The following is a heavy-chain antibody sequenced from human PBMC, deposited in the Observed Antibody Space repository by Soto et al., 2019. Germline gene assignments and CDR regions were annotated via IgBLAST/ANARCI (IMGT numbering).Heavy chain of an antibody. CDR1: GFTFSSYA. CDR2: ISGSGGST. D-gene: IGHD6-13*01. CDR3: AKDIREIGSSWDDAFDI. J-gene: IGHJ3*02. V-gene: IGHV3-23*01. Sequence: GGSLRLSCAASGFTFSSYAMSWVRQAPGKGLEWVSAISGSGGSTYYADSMKGRSTMSRANSKNTLYLQMNSLRAEDTAVYYCAKDIREIGSSWDDAFDIWGQGTMVTVSS.